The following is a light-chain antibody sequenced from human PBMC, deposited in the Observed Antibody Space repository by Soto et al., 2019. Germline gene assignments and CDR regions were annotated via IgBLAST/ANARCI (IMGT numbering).Light chain of an antibody. Sequence: DIVMTQSPDSLAVSLGERATINCKSSQSVLYSSNNKNYLAWYQQKPGQPPKLLIYWASTRDSGVPDRFSGSGSGPDFTLTISRLQAEDVAVYYCQQYYSTPLFGQGTRLEI. CDR1: QSVLYSSNNKNY. CDR3: QQYYSTPL. CDR2: WAS. V-gene: IGKV4-1*01. J-gene: IGKJ5*01.